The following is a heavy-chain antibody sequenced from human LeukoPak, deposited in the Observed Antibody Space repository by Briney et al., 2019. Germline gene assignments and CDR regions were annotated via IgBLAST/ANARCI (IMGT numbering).Heavy chain of an antibody. V-gene: IGHV1-2*02. CDR1: VYTFTGYY. CDR3: ARVLKRYSSGWYYFDY. CDR2: INPNSGGT. J-gene: IGHJ4*02. D-gene: IGHD6-19*01. Sequence: GASVKVSCKASVYTFTGYYMHWVRQAPGQGLEWMGWINPNSGGTNYAQKFQGRVTMTRDTSISTAYMELSRLRSDDTAVYYCARVLKRYSSGWYYFDYWGQGTLVTVSS.